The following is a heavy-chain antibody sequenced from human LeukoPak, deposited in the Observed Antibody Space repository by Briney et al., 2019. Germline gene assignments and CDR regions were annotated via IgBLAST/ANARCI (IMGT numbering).Heavy chain of an antibody. D-gene: IGHD6-13*01. CDR3: ARSSRIAAPFDY. CDR2: INPNSGGT. CDR1: GYTFTGYY. J-gene: IGHJ4*02. V-gene: IGHV1-2*02. Sequence: ASVKVSCKASGYTFTGYYMHWVRQAPGQGLEWMGWINPNSGGTNYAQKFQGRVTMTSDTSISTAYMELSRLRSDDTAVYYCARSSRIAAPFDYWGQGTLVTVSS.